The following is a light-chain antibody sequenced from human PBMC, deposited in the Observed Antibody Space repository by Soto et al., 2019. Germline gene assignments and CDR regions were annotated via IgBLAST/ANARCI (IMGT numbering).Light chain of an antibody. Sequence: QSVLTQPPSVSAAPGKRVTISCSGSSANIGSNYVSWYKQLPGTAPKLLIYDNYKRPSGIPDRFSGSTSGTSATLAIAGLQTGDEADYYCDSWDNSLSVVLFGGGTKVTVL. J-gene: IGLJ2*01. CDR3: DSWDNSLSVVL. CDR2: DNY. CDR1: SANIGSNY. V-gene: IGLV1-51*01.